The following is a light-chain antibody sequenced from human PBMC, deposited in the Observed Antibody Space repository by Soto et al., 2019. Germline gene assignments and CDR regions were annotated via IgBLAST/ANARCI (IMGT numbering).Light chain of an antibody. V-gene: IGLV1-40*01. CDR1: GSNIGAGYG. CDR2: GSD. CDR3: QFYDSNLSEV. Sequence: QSVLTQPPSVPAAPGQTVTISCTGSGSNIGAGYGVQWYQQLPGTAPRLLIYGSDDRPSGVPDRFSASVSGNSAPLAITGLQTEDEAVYYCQFYDSNLSEVYGPGTKVTV. J-gene: IGLJ1*01.